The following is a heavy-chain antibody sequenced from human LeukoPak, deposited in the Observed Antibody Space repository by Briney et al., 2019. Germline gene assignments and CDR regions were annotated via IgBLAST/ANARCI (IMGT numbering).Heavy chain of an antibody. D-gene: IGHD6-19*01. CDR2: INPSGGST. CDR1: GYTFTSYY. CDR3: ARAHPSSGWPLYYFDY. V-gene: IGHV1-46*01. J-gene: IGHJ4*02. Sequence: ASVKVSCKASGYTFTSYYMHWVRQAPGQGLEWMGIINPSGGSTSYAQKFQGRVTMTRDTSTSTVYMELSSLRSEDTAVYYCARAHPSSGWPLYYFDYWGQGTLVTVSS.